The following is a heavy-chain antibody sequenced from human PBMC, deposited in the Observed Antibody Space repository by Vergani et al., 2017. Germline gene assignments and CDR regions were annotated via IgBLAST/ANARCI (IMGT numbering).Heavy chain of an antibody. CDR2: ISGSGGST. D-gene: IGHD3-22*01. Sequence: EVQLLESGGGLVQPGGSLRLSCAASGFTFSSYAMSWVRQAPGKGLEWVSAISGSGGSTDYADSVKGRFTISRDNSKNTLYLQMNSLRAEDTAVYYCAKDRDYYDSSGYFRSGAFDIWGQGTMVTVSS. J-gene: IGHJ3*02. CDR1: GFTFSSYA. V-gene: IGHV3-23*01. CDR3: AKDRDYYDSSGYFRSGAFDI.